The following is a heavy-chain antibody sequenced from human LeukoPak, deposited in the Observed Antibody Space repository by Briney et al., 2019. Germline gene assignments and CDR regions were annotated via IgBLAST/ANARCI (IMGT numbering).Heavy chain of an antibody. CDR3: TRVGHIDEGIDY. Sequence: GGSLRLSCVASGFPFSSYWMTWVRQAPGKGLEWVANIKQDGSKKSYVDSVKGRFTISRDNAKNSLYLQMNSLRAEDTAIYYCTRVGHIDEGIDYWGQGTLVTVSS. V-gene: IGHV3-7*04. CDR2: IKQDGSKK. D-gene: IGHD3-9*01. CDR1: GFPFSSYW. J-gene: IGHJ4*02.